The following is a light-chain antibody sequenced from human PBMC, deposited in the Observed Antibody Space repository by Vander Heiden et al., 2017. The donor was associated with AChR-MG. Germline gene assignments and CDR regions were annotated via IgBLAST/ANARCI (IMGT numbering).Light chain of an antibody. CDR3: GTWDSGLSAGV. Sequence: QSVLTQPPSVSAAPGQKVTISCSGSSSNIGNNYVSWYQQLPGTAPKLLIYENNKRPSGIPDRFSGSKSGTSATLGITGLQTGDEADYYCGTWDSGLSAGVFCGGTKLTVL. CDR1: SSNIGNNY. CDR2: ENN. V-gene: IGLV1-51*02. J-gene: IGLJ3*02.